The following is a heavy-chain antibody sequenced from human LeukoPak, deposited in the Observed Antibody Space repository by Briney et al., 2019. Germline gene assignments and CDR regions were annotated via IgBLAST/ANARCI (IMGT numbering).Heavy chain of an antibody. J-gene: IGHJ5*02. CDR3: ARGVKRGRWFDP. D-gene: IGHD1-14*01. CDR1: GGSFSGYY. V-gene: IGHV4-34*01. CDR2: INHSGST. Sequence: PSETLSLTCAVYGGSFSGYYWSWIRQPPGKGLEWIGGINHSGSTNYNPSLKSRVTISVDTSKNQFSLKLSSVTAADTAVYYCARGVKRGRWFDPWGQGTLVTVSS.